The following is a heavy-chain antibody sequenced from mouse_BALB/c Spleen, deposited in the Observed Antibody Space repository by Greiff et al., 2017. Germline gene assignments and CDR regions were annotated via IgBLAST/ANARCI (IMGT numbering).Heavy chain of an antibody. CDR3: ARGPDSSGYGFAY. CDR1: GYTFTNYW. V-gene: IGHV1-63*02. Sequence: VQLQQSGAELVRPGTSVKISCKASGYTFTNYWLGWVKQRPGHGLEWIGDIYPGGGYTNYNEKFKGKATLTADTSSSTAYMQLSSLTSEDSAVYFCARGPDSSGYGFAYWGQGTLVTVSA. J-gene: IGHJ3*01. D-gene: IGHD3-2*01. CDR2: IYPGGGYT.